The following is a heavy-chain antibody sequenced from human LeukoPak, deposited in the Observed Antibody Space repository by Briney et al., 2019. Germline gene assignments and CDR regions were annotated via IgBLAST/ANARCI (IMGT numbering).Heavy chain of an antibody. V-gene: IGHV3-30*03. CDR3: AREYTSGYFRTFDY. CDR1: GFTFSSYG. Sequence: GGFLRLSCAASGFTFSSYGMHWVRQAPGKGLEWVAVISYDGSNKYYADSVKGRFTISRDNSKNTLYLQMNSLRPEDTAVYYCAREYTSGYFRTFDYWGQGTLVTVSS. J-gene: IGHJ4*02. CDR2: ISYDGSNK. D-gene: IGHD3-22*01.